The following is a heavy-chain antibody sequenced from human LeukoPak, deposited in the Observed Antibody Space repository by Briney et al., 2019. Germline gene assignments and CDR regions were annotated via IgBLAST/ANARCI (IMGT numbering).Heavy chain of an antibody. J-gene: IGHJ6*02. CDR2: INPSGGST. V-gene: IGHV1-46*01. D-gene: IGHD3-10*01. Sequence: GASVKVSCKASGYTFTSYYMHWVRQAPGQGLEWMGIINPSGGSTSYAQKFQGRVTMTRDTSTSTAYMELGSLRSEDTAVYYCARDGRVTMVRGVILGYYYYGMDVWGQGTTVTVSS. CDR1: GYTFTSYY. CDR3: ARDGRVTMVRGVILGYYYYGMDV.